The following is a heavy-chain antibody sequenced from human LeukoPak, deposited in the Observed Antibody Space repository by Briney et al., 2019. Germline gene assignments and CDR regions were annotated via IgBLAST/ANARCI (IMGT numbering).Heavy chain of an antibody. CDR2: ISAYNGNT. J-gene: IGHJ3*02. CDR1: GYTFTSYG. V-gene: IGHV1-18*01. D-gene: IGHD3-10*01. Sequence: ASVKVSCKASGYTFTSYGISWVRQAPGQGLEWMGWISAYNGNTNYAQKLQGRVTMTTDTSTSTAYMELRSLRSDDTAVYYCARDAIPSYYGSGSAHFAFDIWGQGTMVTVSS. CDR3: ARDAIPSYYGSGSAHFAFDI.